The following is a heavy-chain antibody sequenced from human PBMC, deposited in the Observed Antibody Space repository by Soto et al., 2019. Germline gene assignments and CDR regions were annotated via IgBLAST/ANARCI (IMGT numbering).Heavy chain of an antibody. CDR1: GFNFRSYA. CDR3: TKALYCSSTSCYSGGDTFHV. Sequence: GGSLRLSCTASGFNFRSYAMSWVRQAPGKGLEWVSIISSNGESTHHTGATHYADSVRGRFTISRDNSKNTLSLQMNSLRAEDTAIYFCTKALYCSSTSCYSGGDTFHVWGQGTMVTVSS. J-gene: IGHJ3*01. CDR2: ISSNGESTHHTGAT. V-gene: IGHV3-23*01. D-gene: IGHD2-2*01.